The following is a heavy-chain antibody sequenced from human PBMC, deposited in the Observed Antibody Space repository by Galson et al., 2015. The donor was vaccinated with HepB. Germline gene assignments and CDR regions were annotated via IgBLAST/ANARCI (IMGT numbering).Heavy chain of an antibody. CDR3: ARGIDYVGRYYYYGLDV. D-gene: IGHD4-17*01. J-gene: IGHJ6*02. CDR2: ISSSSSTR. CDR1: GFTLSSYS. Sequence: SLRLSCAASGFTLSSYSMNWVRQAPGKGLEWVSYISSSSSTRYYADSVKGRFTISRDNAKNSLYLQMNSLRDEDTAVYYCARGIDYVGRYYYYGLDVWGQGTTVTVSS. V-gene: IGHV3-48*02.